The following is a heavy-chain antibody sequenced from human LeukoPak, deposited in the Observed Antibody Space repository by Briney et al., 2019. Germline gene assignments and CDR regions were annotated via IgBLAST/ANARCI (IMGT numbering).Heavy chain of an antibody. V-gene: IGHV4-30-2*01. J-gene: IGHJ4*02. Sequence: PSETLSLTCAISGGSISSGGYSWSWIRQPPGKGLEWIGYIYHSGSTYYNPSLKSRVTISVDRSKNQFSLKLSSVTAADTAVYYCARGSGYYGSGSLLDFDYWGQGTLVTVSS. CDR3: ARGSGYYGSGSLLDFDY. CDR2: IYHSGST. D-gene: IGHD3-10*01. CDR1: GGSISSGGYS.